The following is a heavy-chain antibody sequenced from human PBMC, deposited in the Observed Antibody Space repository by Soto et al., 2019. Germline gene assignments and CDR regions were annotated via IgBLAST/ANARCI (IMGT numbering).Heavy chain of an antibody. CDR1: GFSFNRYV. CDR3: ARFGIGWYNDY. Sequence: EVQLLVSGGDLVQPGGSLRLSCVGEGFSFNRYVMSWVRQAPGKGLEWVSGINGGGGSTYYSDSVRDRFTTTRDNAKNTVYLQMNNLGADDSAIYNCARFGIGWYNDYWGQGTLVTVSS. D-gene: IGHD6-19*01. CDR2: INGGGGST. V-gene: IGHV3-23*01. J-gene: IGHJ4*02.